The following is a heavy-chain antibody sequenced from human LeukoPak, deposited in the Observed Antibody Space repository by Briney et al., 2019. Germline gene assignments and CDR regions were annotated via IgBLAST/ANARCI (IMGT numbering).Heavy chain of an antibody. CDR3: ATVDAFDI. V-gene: IGHV3-21*01. Sequence: GGSLRLSCAASGFTFSSYAMSWVRQAPGKGLEWVSSISSSSSYIYYADSVKGRFTISRDNAKNSLYLQMNSLRAEDTAVYYCATVDAFDIWGQGTMVTVSS. J-gene: IGHJ3*02. CDR2: ISSSSSYI. CDR1: GFTFSSYA.